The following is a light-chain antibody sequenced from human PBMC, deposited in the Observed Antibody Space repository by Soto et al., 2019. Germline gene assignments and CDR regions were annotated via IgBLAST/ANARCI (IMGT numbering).Light chain of an antibody. CDR3: CSNAGTNTV. Sequence: QSVLTQPRSVSGSPGQSVTISCAGTSSDVGGYNYVSWYQQHPGKAPKLTIFDVNRRPSGVPDRFSGSKSGNTASLTISGLQADDEADYYCCSNAGTNTVFGSGTKGTVL. V-gene: IGLV2-11*01. CDR1: SSDVGGYNY. CDR2: DVN. J-gene: IGLJ1*01.